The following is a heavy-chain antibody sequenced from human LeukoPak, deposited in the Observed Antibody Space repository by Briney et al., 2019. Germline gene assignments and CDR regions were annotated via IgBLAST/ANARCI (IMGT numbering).Heavy chain of an antibody. CDR2: ISSYNGNT. D-gene: IGHD7-27*01. Sequence: ASVKVSCKASDYTFISDGISWVRQAPAQGLEWMGWISSYNGNTNYAQKFQGRVTMTTDTSTSTAYTELRSLRSDDTAVYYCARKNWEAYDYWGQGTLVTVSS. V-gene: IGHV1-18*01. CDR3: ARKNWEAYDY. J-gene: IGHJ4*02. CDR1: DYTFISDG.